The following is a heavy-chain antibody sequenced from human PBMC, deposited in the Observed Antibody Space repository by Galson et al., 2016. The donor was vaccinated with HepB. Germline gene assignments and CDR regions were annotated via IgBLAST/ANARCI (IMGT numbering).Heavy chain of an antibody. CDR3: ARDQRVGARLYYFDF. J-gene: IGHJ4*02. V-gene: IGHV1-69*13. Sequence: SVKVSCKASGGTFNSYAINWVRQAPGQGLEWMGGIIPIFGTADHAQKFRGRVTIVADESTSTTYMELSGLTSDDTAVYYCARDQRVGARLYYFDFWGQGTTVTVSS. CDR2: IIPIFGTA. D-gene: IGHD1-26*01. CDR1: GGTFNSYA.